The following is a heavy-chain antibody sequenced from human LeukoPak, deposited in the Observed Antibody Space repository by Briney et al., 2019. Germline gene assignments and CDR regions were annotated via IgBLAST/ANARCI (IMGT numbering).Heavy chain of an antibody. Sequence: SETLSLTCGVSGGSIDITNYWSWVRQAPGKGLEWIGEVSHDGTTNYNPSLRSRVAMSLDRANNQFSLSLTSVTAADTAVYYCTREDRPFCPFAYWGQGVLVTVSS. CDR3: TREDRPFCPFAY. CDR2: VSHDGTT. CDR1: GGSIDITNY. D-gene: IGHD3-22*01. J-gene: IGHJ4*02. V-gene: IGHV4-4*02.